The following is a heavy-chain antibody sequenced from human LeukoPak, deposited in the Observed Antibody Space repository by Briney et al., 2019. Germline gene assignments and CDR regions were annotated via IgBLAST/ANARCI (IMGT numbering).Heavy chain of an antibody. CDR1: GFTFSTYE. Sequence: GGSLRLSCAASGFTFSTYEMNWVRQAPGKGLEWVSYISSSGSTIYYADSVKGRFTISRDNARNSLYLQMNSLRAEDTAVYYCARDGGGYGQIDYWGQGTLVTISS. J-gene: IGHJ4*02. CDR3: ARDGGGYGQIDY. V-gene: IGHV3-48*03. CDR2: ISSSGSTI. D-gene: IGHD3-16*01.